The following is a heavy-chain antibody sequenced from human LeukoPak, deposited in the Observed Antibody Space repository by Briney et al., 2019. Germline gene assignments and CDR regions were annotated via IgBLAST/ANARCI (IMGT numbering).Heavy chain of an antibody. V-gene: IGHV3-23*01. Sequence: GGSLRLSCAASGFTFSSYAMSWVRQAPGKGLEWVSSISGSGGSTYYADSVRGRFTVSRDNSRNTLALQMNSLRAEDTAVYYCAGSPTVDAAFDIWGQGKMDTVSS. CDR3: AGSPTVDAAFDI. D-gene: IGHD4-23*01. J-gene: IGHJ3*02. CDR2: ISGSGGST. CDR1: GFTFSSYA.